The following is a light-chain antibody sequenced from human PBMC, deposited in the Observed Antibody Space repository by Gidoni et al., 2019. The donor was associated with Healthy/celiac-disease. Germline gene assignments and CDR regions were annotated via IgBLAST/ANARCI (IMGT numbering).Light chain of an antibody. V-gene: IGKV3-15*01. J-gene: IGKJ2*01. Sequence: EIVITPSPATLSVSPGERATLSCRASQSVSSNSAWYQQKPGQAPRLLIYGASTRATGIPARFSGSGSGTEFTLTISSLQSEDFAVYYCQQYNNGGTFGQGTKLEIK. CDR1: QSVSSN. CDR3: QQYNNGGT. CDR2: GAS.